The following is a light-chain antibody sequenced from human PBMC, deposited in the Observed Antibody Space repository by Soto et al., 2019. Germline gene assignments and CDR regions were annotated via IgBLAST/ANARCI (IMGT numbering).Light chain of an antibody. CDR3: PHWNNGPADLT. Sequence: EIVLKQSPVTLSLSPGDRATLSCRASQTVSTYLAWYQQKPRQAPRLLIYDASNSATGIPASLSSSGAGTDLTRPISGVEAEYFAVDHPPHWNNGPADLTFGQGTRLDIK. CDR2: DAS. J-gene: IGKJ5*01. V-gene: IGKV3-11*01. CDR1: QTVSTY.